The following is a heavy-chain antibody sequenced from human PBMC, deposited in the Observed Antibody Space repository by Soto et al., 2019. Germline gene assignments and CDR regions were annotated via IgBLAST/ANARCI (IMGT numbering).Heavy chain of an antibody. J-gene: IGHJ4*02. D-gene: IGHD3-16*01. V-gene: IGHV3-23*01. Sequence: PGGSLRLSCAASGFTFNTYGMSWIHQAPGKGLEWVSGISGSGDSTYYADSVKGRFTISRDNSKSTVYLQMNSLRAGDTAVYYCAKSRVRYDGGDYLDYWGQGTLVTVSS. CDR2: ISGSGDST. CDR1: GFTFNTYG. CDR3: AKSRVRYDGGDYLDY.